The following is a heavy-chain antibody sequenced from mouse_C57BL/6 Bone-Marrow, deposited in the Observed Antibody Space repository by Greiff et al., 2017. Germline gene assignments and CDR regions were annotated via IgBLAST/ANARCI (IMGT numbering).Heavy chain of an antibody. CDR3: ASLLYYCGSSVYAMDY. Sequence: EVKLVESGGGLVQPGGSLSLSCAASGFTFTDYYMSWVRQPPGKALEWFGFIRNKANGYTTEYSASVKDRFTISRDNSQSILYLQMNDLRAEDSATYYGASLLYYCGSSVYAMDYWGQGTSVTVSS. CDR2: IRNKANGYTT. V-gene: IGHV7-3*01. CDR1: GFTFTDYY. J-gene: IGHJ4*01. D-gene: IGHD1-1*01.